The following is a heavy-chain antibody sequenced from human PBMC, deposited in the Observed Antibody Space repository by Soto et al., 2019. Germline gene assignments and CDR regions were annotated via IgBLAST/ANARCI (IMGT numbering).Heavy chain of an antibody. CDR3: AKFGGSGTYFHFDY. V-gene: IGHV3-23*01. J-gene: IGHJ4*02. D-gene: IGHD3-10*01. Sequence: PGGSLRLSCAASGFPFINFAMNWVRQSPGEGLEWVSAISGSGGRTWYADSVRGRFTISRDNSKNTLYLQMKSLRVEDTAVYYCAKFGGSGTYFHFDYWGQGALVTVSS. CDR1: GFPFINFA. CDR2: ISGSGGRT.